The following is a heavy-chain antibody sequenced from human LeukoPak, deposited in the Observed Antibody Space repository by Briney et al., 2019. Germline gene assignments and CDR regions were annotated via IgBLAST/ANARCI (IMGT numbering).Heavy chain of an antibody. CDR3: AREICSSTSCYLPGVYSYYYGMDV. J-gene: IGHJ6*02. D-gene: IGHD2-2*01. CDR2: ISYDGSNK. CDR1: GFTFSSYA. Sequence: GGSLRLSCAASGFTFSSYAMHWVRQAPGKGLEWVAVISYDGSNKYYADSVKGRFTISRDNAKNSLYLQMNSLRAEDTAVYYCAREICSSTSCYLPGVYSYYYGMDVWGQGTTVTVSS. V-gene: IGHV3-30-3*01.